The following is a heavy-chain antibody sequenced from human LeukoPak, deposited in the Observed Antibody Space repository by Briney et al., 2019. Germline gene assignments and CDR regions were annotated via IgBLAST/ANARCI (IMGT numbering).Heavy chain of an antibody. Sequence: SETLSLTCAVYGGSFSGYYWSWIRQPPGNGLEWIGEINHSGSTNYNPSLKSRVTISVDTSKNQFSLKLSSVTAADTAVYYCARRVRPGLYYYYHGMDVWGQGTTVTVSS. V-gene: IGHV4-34*01. J-gene: IGHJ6*02. CDR2: INHSGST. CDR1: GGSFSGYY. CDR3: ARRVRPGLYYYYHGMDV.